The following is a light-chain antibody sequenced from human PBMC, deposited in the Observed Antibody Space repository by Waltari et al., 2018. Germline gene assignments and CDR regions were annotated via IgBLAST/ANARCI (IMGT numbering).Light chain of an antibody. J-gene: IGKJ1*01. CDR1: QSVSIY. CDR3: QHYKNLPVS. Sequence: IVLTQSPGTLSLSPGERATLSCRANQSVSIYLAWYQQKPGQAPRLLIYHTSTRATGIPDRFSGSGSGTDFSLTISGLEPEDFAVYYCQHYKNLPVSFGQGTRVEIK. V-gene: IGKV3-20*01. CDR2: HTS.